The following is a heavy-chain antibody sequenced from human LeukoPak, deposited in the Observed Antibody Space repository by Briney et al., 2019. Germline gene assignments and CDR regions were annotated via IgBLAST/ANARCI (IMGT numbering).Heavy chain of an antibody. CDR2: INPNSGGT. J-gene: IGHJ4*02. D-gene: IGHD6-13*01. V-gene: IGHV1-2*02. CDR3: ASTIAAAGLIDY. CDR1: GYTFTGYY. Sequence: GASVKVSRKASGYTFTGYYMHWVRQAPGQGLVWMGWINPNSGGTNYAQKFQGRVTMTRDTSISTAYMELSRLRSDDTAVYYCASTIAAAGLIDYWGQGTLVTVSS.